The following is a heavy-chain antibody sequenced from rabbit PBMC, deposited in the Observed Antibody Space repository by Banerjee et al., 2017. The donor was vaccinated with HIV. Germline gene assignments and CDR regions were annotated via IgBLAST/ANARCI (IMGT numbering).Heavy chain of an antibody. V-gene: IGHV1S40*01. CDR2: IGGGSSGST. Sequence: QSLEESGGDLVKPGASLTLTCTASGFTVSSSYYMCCVRQAPGKGLEWIACIGGGSSGSTWYASWAKGRFTISKTSSTTVTLQLNSLTAADTATYFCARDGSGWGANFNLWGQGTLVTVS. J-gene: IGHJ4*01. CDR1: GFTVSSSYY. CDR3: ARDGSGWGANFNL. D-gene: IGHD4-1*01.